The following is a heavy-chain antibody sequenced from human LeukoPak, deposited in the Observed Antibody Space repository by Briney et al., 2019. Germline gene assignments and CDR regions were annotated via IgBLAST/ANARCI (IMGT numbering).Heavy chain of an antibody. CDR3: TRPFFRE. D-gene: IGHD3-3*01. J-gene: IGHJ4*02. CDR1: GFTISDHH. Sequence: PGGSLRLSCAASGFTISDHHMDWVRQAPGKGLEWVGRSRNKADSYTTYYAASVKGRFTISRDDSKNSLYLQMNSLKAEDTAVYYCTRPFFREWGQGTLVTVSS. V-gene: IGHV3-72*01. CDR2: SRNKADSYTT.